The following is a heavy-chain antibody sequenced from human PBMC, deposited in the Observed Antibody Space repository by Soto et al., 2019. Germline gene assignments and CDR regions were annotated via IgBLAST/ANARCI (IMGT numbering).Heavy chain of an antibody. CDR2: IWYDGSNK. CDR1: GFTFSSYG. J-gene: IGHJ6*03. D-gene: IGHD5-12*01. V-gene: IGHV3-33*01. CDR3: ARGVRDGYDSIYYYYMDV. Sequence: PGGSLRLSCAASGFTFSSYGMHWVRQAPGKGLEWVAVIWYDGSNKYYADSVKGRFTISRDNSKNTLYLQMNSLRAEDTAVYYCARGVRDGYDSIYYYYMDVWGKGTTVTVSS.